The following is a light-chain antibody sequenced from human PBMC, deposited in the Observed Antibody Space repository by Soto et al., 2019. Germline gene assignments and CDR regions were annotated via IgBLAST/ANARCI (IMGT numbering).Light chain of an antibody. CDR1: SSDVGGYNY. Sequence: QSALPQPASVSGSPGQSITISCTGTSSDVGGYNYVSWYQHHPGKAPKVMIYEVSNRPSGVSNRFSGSKSGNTASLTISGLQAEDEADYYCSSYTSTSSWVFGGGTKLTVL. J-gene: IGLJ3*02. CDR2: EVS. V-gene: IGLV2-14*01. CDR3: SSYTSTSSWV.